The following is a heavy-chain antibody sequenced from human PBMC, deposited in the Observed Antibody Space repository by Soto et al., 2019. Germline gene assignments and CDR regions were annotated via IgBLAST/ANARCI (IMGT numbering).Heavy chain of an antibody. CDR1: VDSITTYY. V-gene: IGHV4-4*07. J-gene: IGHJ6*02. CDR3: ARSSKNWFQTGGMDV. D-gene: IGHD3-9*01. CDR2: IDTSGNT. Sequence: PSETLALTCTVSVDSITTYYWSWIRQPAGKGLEWIGRIDTSGNTNYNPSLKSRVTMSVDTSKKQFSLKLTSVTAADTAVYYCARSSKNWFQTGGMDVWGQATTVT.